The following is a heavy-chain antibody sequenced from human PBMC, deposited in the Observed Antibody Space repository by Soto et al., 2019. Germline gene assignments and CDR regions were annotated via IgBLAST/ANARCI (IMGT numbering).Heavy chain of an antibody. V-gene: IGHV4-39*02. CDR3: ARDGTMREYDAYYYYYGMDV. Sequence: SETLSLTCTVSGGSISSSSYYWGWIRQPPGKGLEWIGSIYYSGSTYYNPSLKSRVTISVDTSKDQFSLKLSSVTAADTAVYYCARDGTMREYDAYYYYYGMDVWGQGTTVTVSS. CDR2: IYYSGST. J-gene: IGHJ6*02. D-gene: IGHD3-22*01. CDR1: GGSISSSSYY.